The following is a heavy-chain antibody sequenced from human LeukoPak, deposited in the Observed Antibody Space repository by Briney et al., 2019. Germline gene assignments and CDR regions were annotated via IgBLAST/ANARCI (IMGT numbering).Heavy chain of an antibody. J-gene: IGHJ4*02. Sequence: GGSLRLSCAASGFTFSSYAMNWVRQAPGKGLEWVSAISGSGGNTYYADSVKGRFTISRDNSKNTLYLQMNSLRAEDTAVYYCAKSPFDSSGIPYFDYWGQGTLVTVSS. V-gene: IGHV3-23*01. CDR2: ISGSGGNT. CDR3: AKSPFDSSGIPYFDY. CDR1: GFTFSSYA. D-gene: IGHD3-22*01.